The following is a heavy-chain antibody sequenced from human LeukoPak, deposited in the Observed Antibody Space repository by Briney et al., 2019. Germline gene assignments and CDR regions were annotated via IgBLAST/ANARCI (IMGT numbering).Heavy chain of an antibody. D-gene: IGHD2-15*01. Sequence: PSETLSLTCTVSGASISSSNYYWDWIRQPPGKGLEWIGRIYTSGSTNYNPSLKSRVTMSVDTSKNQFSLKLSSVTAADTAVYYCARDHCSGGSCYFPLDYWGQGTLVTVSS. CDR2: IYTSGST. CDR1: GASISSSNYY. CDR3: ARDHCSGGSCYFPLDY. J-gene: IGHJ4*02. V-gene: IGHV4-39*07.